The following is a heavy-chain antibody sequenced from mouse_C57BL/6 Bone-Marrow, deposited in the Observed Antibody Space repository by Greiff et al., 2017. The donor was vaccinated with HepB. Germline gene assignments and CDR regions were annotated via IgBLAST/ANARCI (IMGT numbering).Heavy chain of an antibody. CDR1: GFSLSTFGMG. J-gene: IGHJ2*01. V-gene: IGHV8-8*01. D-gene: IGHD1-1*01. CDR2: IWWDDDK. Sequence: QVTLKESGPGILQPSQTLSLTCSFSGFSLSTFGMGVGWIRQPSGKGLEWLAHIWWDDDKYYNPALKSRLTISKDTSKNQVFLKIAHVDTADTATYYCARIANYGSSCDYFDYWGQGTTLTVSS. CDR3: ARIANYGSSCDYFDY.